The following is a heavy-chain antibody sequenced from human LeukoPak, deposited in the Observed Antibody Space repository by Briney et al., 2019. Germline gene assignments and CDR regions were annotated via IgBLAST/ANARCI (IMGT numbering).Heavy chain of an antibody. D-gene: IGHD6-19*01. V-gene: IGHV4-59*08. CDR3: ASAVAGTVFDP. CDR1: GGSISSYY. Sequence: SETLSLTCTVSGGSISSYYWGWIRQPPGKGLEWIGYTYYSGSTNYNPSLKGRVTLSVDTSKNQFSLKLSSVTAADTAVYYCASAVAGTVFDPWGQGTLVTVSS. J-gene: IGHJ5*02. CDR2: TYYSGST.